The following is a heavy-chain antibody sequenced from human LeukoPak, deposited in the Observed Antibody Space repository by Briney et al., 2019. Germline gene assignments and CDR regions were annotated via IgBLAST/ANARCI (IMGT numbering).Heavy chain of an antibody. CDR2: IWFDGSNE. CDR1: GFTFNSYG. CDR3: ANLGYCSSTSCSPGGAFDI. Sequence: GGSLRLSCAASGFTFNSYGMHWVRQAPGKGLEWVAGIWFDGSNEYYADSVKGRFTIFRDNSKKMSYVQMNSLRAEDTAVYYCANLGYCSSTSCSPGGAFDIWGQGTMVTVSS. J-gene: IGHJ3*02. V-gene: IGHV3-33*06. D-gene: IGHD2-2*01.